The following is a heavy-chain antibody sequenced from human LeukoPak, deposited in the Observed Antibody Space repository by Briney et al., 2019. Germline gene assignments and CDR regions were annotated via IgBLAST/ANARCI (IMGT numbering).Heavy chain of an antibody. CDR2: IYSGGST. D-gene: IGHD4-17*01. CDR3: ARDLGYGDFYFDY. Sequence: GGSLRLSCAASGFTVSSNYMSLVRQAPGKGLEWVSVIYSGGSTYYADSVKGRFTISRDNSKNTLYLQMNSLRAEDTAVYYCARDLGYGDFYFDYWGQGTLVTVSS. J-gene: IGHJ4*02. CDR1: GFTVSSNY. V-gene: IGHV3-53*01.